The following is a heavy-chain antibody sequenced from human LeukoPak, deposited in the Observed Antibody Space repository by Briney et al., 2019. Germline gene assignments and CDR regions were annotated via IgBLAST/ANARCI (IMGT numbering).Heavy chain of an antibody. V-gene: IGHV3-33*01. CDR1: GFSFSSYG. D-gene: IGHD5-12*01. CDR2: ISYDGKNI. J-gene: IGHJ4*02. Sequence: GGSLRLSCAASGFSFSSYGLHWVRQAPGKGLEWVSAISYDGKNIHYADSVKVRFPISRDNSRNTVYLQMNSLRVEDTAVYYCARTYSRESGYDFVFHYWGQGTRVTVSS. CDR3: ARTYSRESGYDFVFHY.